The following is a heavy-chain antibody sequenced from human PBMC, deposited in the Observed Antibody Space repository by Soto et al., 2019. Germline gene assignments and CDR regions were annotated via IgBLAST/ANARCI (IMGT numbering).Heavy chain of an antibody. J-gene: IGHJ4*02. CDR3: AREGIPTPLFDY. CDR1: GGSISSGSYS. Sequence: QLQLQESGSGLVKPSQTLSLTCAVSGGSISSGSYSWSWIRQPPGKGLEWIGYSYHGGSTYSNPSLKSRVTISVDRSKNQFSLKLSSVTAADTAVYYCAREGIPTPLFDYWGQGTLVTVSS. V-gene: IGHV4-30-2*01. CDR2: SYHGGST. D-gene: IGHD1-20*01.